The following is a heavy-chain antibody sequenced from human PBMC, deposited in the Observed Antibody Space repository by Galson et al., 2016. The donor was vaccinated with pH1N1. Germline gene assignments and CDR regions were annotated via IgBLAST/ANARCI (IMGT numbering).Heavy chain of an antibody. CDR2: INPSGGST. V-gene: IGHV1-46*01. Sequence: SVKVSCKASGDTFSSYYMHWVRQAPGQGLEWMGIINPSGGSTRYAEKFQGRVTMTRDTSTSTVYMELRSLRSDDTAVYYCAYRGYCSGGSCYAFDSWGQGTMVTVSS. CDR3: AYRGYCSGGSCYAFDS. CDR1: GDTFSSYY. D-gene: IGHD2-15*01. J-gene: IGHJ3*02.